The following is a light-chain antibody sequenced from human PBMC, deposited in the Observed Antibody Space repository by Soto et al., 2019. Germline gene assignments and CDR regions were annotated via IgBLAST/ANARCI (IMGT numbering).Light chain of an antibody. CDR3: QQYNNWPPWT. Sequence: EIVLTQSPGTLSLSPGERATLSCRASQSVSSYLAWYQQKPGQAXRLLIYDASTRATGIPARFSGSGSGTEFTLTISSLQSEDFAVYYCQQYNNWPPWTFGQGTKVDI. CDR1: QSVSSY. J-gene: IGKJ1*01. V-gene: IGKV3-15*01. CDR2: DAS.